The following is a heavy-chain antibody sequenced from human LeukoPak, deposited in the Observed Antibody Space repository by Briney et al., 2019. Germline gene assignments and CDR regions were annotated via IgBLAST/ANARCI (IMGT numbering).Heavy chain of an antibody. V-gene: IGHV1-8*01. J-gene: IGHJ6*02. D-gene: IGHD6-6*01. CDR1: GYTFTSYD. Sequence: ASVKVSCKTSGYTFTSYDINWVRQATGQGLEWMGWMNPNSGNTGYAQKFQGRVTMTRNTSISTAYMELSSLRSEDTAVYYCARVVDIAANYYGMDVWGQGTTVTVSS. CDR2: MNPNSGNT. CDR3: ARVVDIAANYYGMDV.